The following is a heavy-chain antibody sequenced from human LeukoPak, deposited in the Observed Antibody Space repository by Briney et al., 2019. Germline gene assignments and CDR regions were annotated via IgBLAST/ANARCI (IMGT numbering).Heavy chain of an antibody. CDR1: GFTFSSYG. V-gene: IGHV3-30*19. D-gene: IGHD6-6*01. CDR2: IWYDGSNK. Sequence: GGSLRLSCAASGFTFSSYGMHWVRQAPGKGLEWVAVIWYDGSNKYYADSVKGRFTISRDNSKNTLYLQMNSLRAEDTAVYYCARDFSFHSSSSEANWFDPWGQGTLVTVSS. J-gene: IGHJ5*02. CDR3: ARDFSFHSSSSEANWFDP.